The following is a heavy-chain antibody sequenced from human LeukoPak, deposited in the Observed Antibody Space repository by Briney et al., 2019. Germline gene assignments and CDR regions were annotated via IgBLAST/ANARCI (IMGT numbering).Heavy chain of an antibody. CDR1: GFTFSSYA. CDR2: ISGGGGTT. V-gene: IGHV3-23*01. Sequence: GESLRLSCAASGFTFSSYAMSWVRQAPGKGLEWVSGISGGGGTTYYADSVKGRLTISRDSSKNTLFLQMNSLRAEDTAVYYCAKDARYSNPTYYMDVWGKGTTVTVSS. CDR3: AKDARYSNPTYYMDV. J-gene: IGHJ6*03. D-gene: IGHD4-11*01.